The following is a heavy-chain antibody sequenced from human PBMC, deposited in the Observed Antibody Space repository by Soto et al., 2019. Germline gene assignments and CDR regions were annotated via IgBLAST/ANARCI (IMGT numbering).Heavy chain of an antibody. D-gene: IGHD1-26*01. CDR2: INAGNGNT. V-gene: IGHV1-3*01. Sequence: QVQLVQSGAEVKKPGASVKVSCKASGYTFTNYAMHWVRQAPGQRLEWMGWINAGNGNTKYSQKFQGRVTITRDTSASTAYMELSSLRSEDTAVYSCARGGSLYWDFDLWGRGTLVTVSS. CDR1: GYTFTNYA. J-gene: IGHJ2*01. CDR3: ARGGSLYWDFDL.